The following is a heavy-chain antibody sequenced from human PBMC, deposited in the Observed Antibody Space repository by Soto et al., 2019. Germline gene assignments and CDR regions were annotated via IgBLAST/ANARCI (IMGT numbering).Heavy chain of an antibody. CDR1: GGSFSGYY. J-gene: IGHJ6*02. CDR2: INHSGST. Sequence: PSETLSLTCAVYGGSFSGYYWSWIRQPPGKGLEWIGEINHSGSTNYNPSLKSRVTISVDTSKNQFSLKLSSVTAADTAVYYCARGVGETAVAYEEVYYYGMDVWGQGTTVTVSS. CDR3: ARGVGETAVAYEEVYYYGMDV. V-gene: IGHV4-34*01. D-gene: IGHD6-19*01.